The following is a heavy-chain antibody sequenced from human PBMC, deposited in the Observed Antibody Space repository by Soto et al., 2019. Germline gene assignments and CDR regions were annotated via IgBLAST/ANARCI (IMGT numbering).Heavy chain of an antibody. J-gene: IGHJ5*02. V-gene: IGHV1-2*04. D-gene: IGHD3-10*01. CDR1: GYTFTGYY. Sequence: QVQLVQSGAEVKKPGASVKVSCKASGYTFTGYYIHWLRQAPGQGPEWMGWVNPNRGGKNYAQKFQGWVTMTRDTSISTAYMDLSRLTSDDTAVYYCARAELVGSRGSGTQNWFDPWGQGTLVTVSS. CDR3: ARAELVGSRGSGTQNWFDP. CDR2: VNPNRGGK.